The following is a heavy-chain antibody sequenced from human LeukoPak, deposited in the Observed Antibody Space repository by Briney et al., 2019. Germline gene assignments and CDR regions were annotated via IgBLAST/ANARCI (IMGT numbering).Heavy chain of an antibody. D-gene: IGHD3-3*01. CDR3: AKEGPYDFWSGHASAFDI. V-gene: IGHV3-7*03. Sequence: GGSLKLSCVASGFSFSTYWMSWVRQAPGKGLEWVANIKEDGSEKYYVDSVEGRFTISRDNSKNTLYLQIDSLRAEDTAVYYCAKEGPYDFWSGHASAFDIWGQGTKVTVSS. CDR2: IKEDGSEK. J-gene: IGHJ3*02. CDR1: GFSFSTYW.